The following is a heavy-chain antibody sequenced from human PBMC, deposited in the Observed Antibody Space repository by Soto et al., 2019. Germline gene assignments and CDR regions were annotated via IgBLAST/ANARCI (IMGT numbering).Heavy chain of an antibody. V-gene: IGHV3-23*01. D-gene: IGHD2-21*02. CDR2: ISGGGGST. CDR3: AKGCIMVVTVIRPLDAFDA. CDR1: GLTFGNYA. Sequence: GGSLNLSCAASGLTFGNYAMNWVRQAPGKXLEWVSGISGGGGSTYYADSVKGLFTISRDPSKNTIFLEMNSLRAEDTAVYYCAKGCIMVVTVIRPLDAFDAWGQGTLGTLSS. J-gene: IGHJ5*01.